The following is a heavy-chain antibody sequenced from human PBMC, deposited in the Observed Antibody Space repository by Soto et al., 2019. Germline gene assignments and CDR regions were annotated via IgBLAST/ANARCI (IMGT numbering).Heavy chain of an antibody. Sequence: ASVNVSWKASGYTFTSYYIHWVRQAPGQGLEWMGIINPSGGSTSYAQKFQGRVTMTRDTSTSTVYMELSSLRSEDTAVYYCARDKRAYSGSYYFDYWGQGTLVTVSS. V-gene: IGHV1-46*01. CDR3: ARDKRAYSGSYYFDY. D-gene: IGHD1-26*01. CDR2: INPSGGST. CDR1: GYTFTSYY. J-gene: IGHJ4*02.